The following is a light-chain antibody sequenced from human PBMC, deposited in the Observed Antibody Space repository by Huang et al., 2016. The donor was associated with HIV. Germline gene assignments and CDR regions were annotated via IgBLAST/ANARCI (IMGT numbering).Light chain of an antibody. CDR1: ENIRKY. CDR3: QQSYNAPRT. V-gene: IGKV1-39*01. CDR2: AAS. Sequence: DIQMTQSPSSLSAFVGDKVTINCRASENIRKYLNWYQQKPGKAPNLLLYAASSLQSGVPSRFSGSGTGTDFNLTSNSLQPEDYATYFCQQSYNAPRTFGQGTKVEIK. J-gene: IGKJ1*01.